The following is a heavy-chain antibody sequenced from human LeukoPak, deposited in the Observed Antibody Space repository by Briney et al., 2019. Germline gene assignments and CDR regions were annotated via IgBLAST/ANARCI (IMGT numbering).Heavy chain of an antibody. CDR2: IYYNGST. J-gene: IGHJ4*02. CDR1: GGSIRYYY. V-gene: IGHV4-59*01. Sequence: SETLSLTCTVSGGSIRYYYWSWIRQSPGKGLEWIGYIYYNGSTNYNPSLKSRVTISVDMSKDQFSLKMSSVTAADTAVYYCARKGGLLDYWGQGRLVTVSS. D-gene: IGHD2-15*01. CDR3: ARKGGLLDY.